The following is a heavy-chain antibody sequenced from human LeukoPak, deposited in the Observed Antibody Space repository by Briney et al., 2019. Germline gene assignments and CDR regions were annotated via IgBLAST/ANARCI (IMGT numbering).Heavy chain of an antibody. CDR1: GFPFMSNY. V-gene: IGHV3-66*01. CDR2: IYSGGST. Sequence: GSLGLSCAASGFPFMSNYMSGVRQAPGKGLEWVSMIYSGGSTYYADSVKGRFTISRDNSKNTLYLQMGSLRAEDMAVYYCAREGSYYLDYWGQGTLVTVSS. CDR3: AREGSYYLDY. D-gene: IGHD1-26*01. J-gene: IGHJ4*02.